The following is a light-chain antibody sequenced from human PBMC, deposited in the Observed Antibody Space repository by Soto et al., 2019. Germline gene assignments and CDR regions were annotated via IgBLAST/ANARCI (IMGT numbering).Light chain of an antibody. J-gene: IGKJ5*01. CDR3: QQDNNWLIT. Sequence: EIVMTQSPATLSVSPGERATLSCRASQSVSSNLAWYQQKPGQAPRLLIYVASTRATGIPARFSGSVSGTEFTLTISSLQSEDFAIYYCQQDNNWLITFGQGTRLEIK. CDR1: QSVSSN. CDR2: VAS. V-gene: IGKV3-15*01.